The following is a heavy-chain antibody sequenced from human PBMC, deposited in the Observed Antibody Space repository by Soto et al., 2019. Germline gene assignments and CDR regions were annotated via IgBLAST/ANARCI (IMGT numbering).Heavy chain of an antibody. V-gene: IGHV3-21*01. D-gene: IGHD3-3*01. CDR3: TRAHYNFWSGSTSGTPFDY. Sequence: EVYLVESGGGLVKPGGSLRLSCAASGFTFSTYSMNWARQAPGKELEWVSSISSSSAYIYYADSVTGRFTISRDNTKNSLFLKMNSLRAEDTAVYYCTRAHYNFWSGSTSGTPFDYWGQGSFVTVSS. CDR1: GFTFSTYS. CDR2: ISSSSAYI. J-gene: IGHJ4*02.